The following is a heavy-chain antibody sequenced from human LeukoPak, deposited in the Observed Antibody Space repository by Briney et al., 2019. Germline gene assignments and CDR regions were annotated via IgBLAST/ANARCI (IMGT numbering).Heavy chain of an antibody. D-gene: IGHD2-21*02. CDR3: AKDGTGCGGDCYSDY. CDR1: GFTFGTYG. CDR2: ISSNSANK. J-gene: IGHJ4*02. Sequence: PGGSLRLSCAASGFTFGTYGMSWVRQAPGKGLEWVSSISSNSANKYYAAPVKGRATIINNNSKHSPFLQRNVPTAEDTAIYFRAKDGTGCGGDCYSDYWGQGTLVTVSS. V-gene: IGHV3-23*01.